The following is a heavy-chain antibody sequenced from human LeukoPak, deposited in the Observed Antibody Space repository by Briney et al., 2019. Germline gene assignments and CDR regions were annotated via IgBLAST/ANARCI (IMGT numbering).Heavy chain of an antibody. J-gene: IGHJ4*02. CDR1: EFSVGSNY. Sequence: GGSLRLSCAASEFSVGSNYMTWVRQAPGKGLEWVSLIYSGGSTYYADLVKGRFTISRDNSKNTLYLQMNSLRAEDTAVYYCRDPFDYWGQGTLVTVSS. CDR3: RDPFDY. CDR2: IYSGGST. V-gene: IGHV3-66*01.